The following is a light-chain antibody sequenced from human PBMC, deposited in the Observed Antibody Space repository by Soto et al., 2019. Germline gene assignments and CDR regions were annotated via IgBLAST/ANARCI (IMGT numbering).Light chain of an antibody. CDR3: CSYAGSRVV. Sequence: QSALTQPASVSGSPGQSITISCTGTSSDVGSYNLVSWYQQHPGKAPKLMIYEGSKRPSGVSNRFSGSKSGNTASLTISGLQAEDEADYYGCSYAGSRVVFGGGTKLTVL. V-gene: IGLV2-23*01. CDR1: SSDVGSYNL. J-gene: IGLJ2*01. CDR2: EGS.